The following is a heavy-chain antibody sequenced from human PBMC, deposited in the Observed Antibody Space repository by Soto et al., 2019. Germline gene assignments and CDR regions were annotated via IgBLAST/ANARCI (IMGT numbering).Heavy chain of an antibody. J-gene: IGHJ1*01. D-gene: IGHD1-7*01. CDR2: IYYSGAT. CDR1: GGSISSSSYY. Sequence: SETLSLTCTVSGGSISSSSYYWGWIRQPPGKGLEWIGTIYYSGATYYNPSLKGRVNISVDMSKNQFSLKLSSVTAADTAVYYCATHNWNLDPWGQGTLVTVSS. CDR3: ATHNWNLDP. V-gene: IGHV4-39*01.